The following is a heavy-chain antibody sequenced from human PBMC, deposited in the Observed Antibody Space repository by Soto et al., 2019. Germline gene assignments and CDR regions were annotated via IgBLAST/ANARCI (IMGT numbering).Heavy chain of an antibody. V-gene: IGHV4-34*01. CDR1: GGSFSGYY. J-gene: IGHJ4*02. D-gene: IGHD3-16*02. CDR2: INHSGST. CDR3: ARDPLYGSIVG. Sequence: PSETLSLTCAVYGGSFSGYYWSWIRQPPGKGLEWIGEINHSGSTNYNPSLKSRVTISVDASKNQFSLKLSSVTAADTAVYYCARDPLYGSIVGWGQGTLVTVSS.